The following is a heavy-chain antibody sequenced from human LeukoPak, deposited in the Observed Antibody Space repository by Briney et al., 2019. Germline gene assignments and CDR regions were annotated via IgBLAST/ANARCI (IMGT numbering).Heavy chain of an antibody. CDR3: ARVLSSSWYYPLDP. CDR1: GFTFDDYG. CDR2: INWNGGST. D-gene: IGHD6-13*01. V-gene: IGHV3-20*04. Sequence: GGSLRLSCAASGFTFDDYGMSWVRQAPGKGLEWVSGINWNGGSTGYADSVKGRFTISRDNAKNSLYLQMNSLRAEDTAVYYCARVLSSSWYYPLDPWGQGTLVTVSS. J-gene: IGHJ5*02.